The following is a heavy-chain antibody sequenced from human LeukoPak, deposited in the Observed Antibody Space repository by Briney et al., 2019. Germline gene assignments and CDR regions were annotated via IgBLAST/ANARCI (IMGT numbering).Heavy chain of an antibody. CDR1: GYTFTSYG. J-gene: IGHJ6*02. D-gene: IGHD6-13*01. V-gene: IGHV1-18*01. Sequence: WASVKVSCKASGYTFTSYGISWVRQAPGQGLEWMGWISAYNGNTSYAQKLQGRVTMTTDTSTSTAYMELRSLRSDDTAVYYCARVPYIAAAGMGYYYYGMDVWGQGTTVTVSS. CDR2: ISAYNGNT. CDR3: ARVPYIAAAGMGYYYYGMDV.